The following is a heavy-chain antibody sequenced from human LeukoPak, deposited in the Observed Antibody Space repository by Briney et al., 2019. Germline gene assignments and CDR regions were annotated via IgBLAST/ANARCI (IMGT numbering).Heavy chain of an antibody. V-gene: IGHV3-7*01. CDR2: IRQDGNEQ. CDR3: ASGDALDF. Sequence: GGSLRLSCAASGFTMRNYRMTWVRQAPGKGLEWVANIRQDGNEQYYMDSVRGRFTISRDNAKNSLYLQMDSLRAEDTAVYYCASGDALDFWGQGTLVTVSS. CDR1: GFTMRNYR. J-gene: IGHJ4*02. D-gene: IGHD3-10*01.